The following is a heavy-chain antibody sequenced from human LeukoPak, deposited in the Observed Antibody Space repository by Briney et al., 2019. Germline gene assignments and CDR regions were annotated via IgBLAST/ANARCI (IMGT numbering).Heavy chain of an antibody. Sequence: PSETLSLTCTVSGASVTSYYWNWIRQPPGKGLEWIGYILYSGTTNYNPSLNSRVTMPLDTSKNQFSLELSSVTAADTAVYYCARRIIARGLGQENWFDPWGQGILVTVSS. V-gene: IGHV4-59*02. CDR1: GASVTSYY. CDR3: ARRIIARGLGQENWFDP. D-gene: IGHD3-16*01. J-gene: IGHJ5*02. CDR2: ILYSGTT.